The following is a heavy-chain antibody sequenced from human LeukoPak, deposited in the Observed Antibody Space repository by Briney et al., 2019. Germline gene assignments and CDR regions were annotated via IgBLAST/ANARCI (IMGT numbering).Heavy chain of an antibody. CDR1: VSSFTDYY. D-gene: IGHD4/OR15-4a*01. J-gene: IGHJ6*03. CDR2: INPDSGGT. CDR3: ARGCHYSSYSMDV. Sequence: ASVKVSCKASVSSFTDYYMHWVRQAPGQGLESMGWINPDSGGTNYPQKFQGRVTMTRDTSISAAYMELSRLRSDDTAVYYCARGCHYSSYSMDVWGKGTTVTVSS. V-gene: IGHV1-2*02.